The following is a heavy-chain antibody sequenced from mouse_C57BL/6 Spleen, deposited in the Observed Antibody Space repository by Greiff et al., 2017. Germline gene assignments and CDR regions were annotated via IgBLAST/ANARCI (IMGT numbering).Heavy chain of an antibody. V-gene: IGHV1-26*01. CDR1: GYTFTDYY. D-gene: IGHD2-4*01. Sequence: EVQLQQSGPELVKPGASVKISCKASGYTFTDYYMNWVKQSHGKSLEWIGDINPNNGGTSYNQKFKGKATLTVDKSSSTAYMELRSLTSEDSAVYYCAQPIDYDYDVAWFAYWGQGTLVTVSA. J-gene: IGHJ3*01. CDR2: INPNNGGT. CDR3: AQPIDYDYDVAWFAY.